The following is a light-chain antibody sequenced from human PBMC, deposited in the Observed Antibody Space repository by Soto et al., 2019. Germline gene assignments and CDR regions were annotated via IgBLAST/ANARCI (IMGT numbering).Light chain of an antibody. CDR2: DDS. Sequence: SYELTQPPSVSMAPGQTARITCGVNNIGSKGVHWYQQKPGQAPVLVVYDDSDRPSGIPERFSGSNSGNTATLTVSGVEAGDEADYYCQVWDSNIDHYVFGTGTKVTVL. J-gene: IGLJ1*01. CDR3: QVWDSNIDHYV. V-gene: IGLV3-21*02. CDR1: NIGSKG.